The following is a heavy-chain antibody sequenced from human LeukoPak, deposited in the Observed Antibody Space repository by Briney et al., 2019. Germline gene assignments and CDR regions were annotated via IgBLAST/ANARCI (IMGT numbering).Heavy chain of an antibody. CDR1: GFTFSSYA. D-gene: IGHD4-23*01. Sequence: GRSLRLSCAASGFTFSSYAMHWVRQAPGKGLEWVAVISYDGSNKYYADSVKGRFTISRDNSKNTLYLQMNSLRPEDTAVYYCARDRSGGLDYWGQGTLVTVSS. V-gene: IGHV3-30*01. J-gene: IGHJ4*02. CDR2: ISYDGSNK. CDR3: ARDRSGGLDY.